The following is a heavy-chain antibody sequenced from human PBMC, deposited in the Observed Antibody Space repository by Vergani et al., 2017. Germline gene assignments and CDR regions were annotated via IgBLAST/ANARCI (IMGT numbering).Heavy chain of an antibody. Sequence: EVQLLESGGGLVQPGGSLRLSCAASGFTFSSYAMSWVRQAPGKGLEWVSAISGSGGSTYYADSVKGRFTISRDNSKNTLYLQMNSLRAEDTAVYYCARDPALPYYYGSGRDFVYYYYYGMDVWGQGTTVTVSS. V-gene: IGHV3-23*01. CDR3: ARDPALPYYYGSGRDFVYYYYYGMDV. D-gene: IGHD3-10*01. CDR1: GFTFSSYA. J-gene: IGHJ6*02. CDR2: ISGSGGST.